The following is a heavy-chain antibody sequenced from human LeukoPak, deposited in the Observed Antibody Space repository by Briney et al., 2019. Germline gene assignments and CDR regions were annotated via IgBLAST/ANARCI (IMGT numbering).Heavy chain of an antibody. CDR3: ATLPLLYGSPFYC. J-gene: IGHJ4*01. D-gene: IGHD5-12*01. CDR1: GYSIISGYY. Sequence: SETLSLTCTVSGYSIISGYYWGWIRQPPGKGLEWIGSLYHSGSTYYSPSLKSRVTISADTSKNQFSLKLSSLTAADTAVYYCATLPLLYGSPFYCWGHRVLVTVSS. CDR2: LYHSGST. V-gene: IGHV4-38-2*02.